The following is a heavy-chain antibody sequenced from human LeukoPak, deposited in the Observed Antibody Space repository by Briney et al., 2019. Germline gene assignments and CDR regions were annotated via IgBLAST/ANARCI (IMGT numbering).Heavy chain of an antibody. V-gene: IGHV3-30*03. CDR1: GFTFSSYG. Sequence: GGSLRLSCAASGFTFSSYGMHWVRQAPGKGLEWVAVISYDGSNKYYADSVKGRFTISRDNSKNTLYLQMNSLRAEDTAVYYCARGPRQWLDGNWFDPWGQGTLVTVSS. J-gene: IGHJ5*02. CDR2: ISYDGSNK. CDR3: ARGPRQWLDGNWFDP. D-gene: IGHD6-19*01.